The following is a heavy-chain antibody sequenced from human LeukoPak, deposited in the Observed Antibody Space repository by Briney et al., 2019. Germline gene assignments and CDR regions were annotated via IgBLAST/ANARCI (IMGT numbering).Heavy chain of an antibody. CDR2: IYYSGSA. CDR3: ARFSDQVGAAWSWFDP. V-gene: IGHV4-39*07. CDR1: GGSISSYY. Sequence: SETLSLTCTVSGGSISSYYWGWIRQPPGKGLQWIGSIYYSGSAYYNPSLKSRVTILVDTSKNQFSLKLSSVTAADTAMYYCARFSDQVGAAWSWFDPWGQGTLVTVSS. J-gene: IGHJ5*02. D-gene: IGHD1-26*01.